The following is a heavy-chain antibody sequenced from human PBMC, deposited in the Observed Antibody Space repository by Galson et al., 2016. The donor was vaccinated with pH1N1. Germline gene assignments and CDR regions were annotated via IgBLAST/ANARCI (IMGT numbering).Heavy chain of an antibody. D-gene: IGHD3-22*01. J-gene: IGHJ4*02. CDR1: GFTLSEAW. V-gene: IGHV3-7*01. CDR2: IIQEGSEK. Sequence: SLRLSCATSGFTLSEAWMSWVRQAPGKGLEWVASIIQEGSEKYYVDSVKGRFTISRDNAKNSLFLQMNSLRVEDTAVYYCVRDALDYNDTSGFYFDLWGQGTRVTVSS. CDR3: VRDALDYNDTSGFYFDL.